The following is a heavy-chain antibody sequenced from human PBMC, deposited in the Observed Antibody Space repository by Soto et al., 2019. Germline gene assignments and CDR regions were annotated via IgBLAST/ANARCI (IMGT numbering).Heavy chain of an antibody. CDR1: GYTLTELS. D-gene: IGHD4-17*01. J-gene: IGHJ3*02. CDR3: MGVDYPGGAYDI. V-gene: IGHV1-24*01. Sequence: ASVKVSCKVSGYTLTELSMHWVRQAPGKGLEWMGGFDPEDGETIYAQKFQGRVTMTEDTSTDTAYMELSSLRSEDTAVYYCMGVDYPGGAYDIWSQGTMVTVSS. CDR2: FDPEDGET.